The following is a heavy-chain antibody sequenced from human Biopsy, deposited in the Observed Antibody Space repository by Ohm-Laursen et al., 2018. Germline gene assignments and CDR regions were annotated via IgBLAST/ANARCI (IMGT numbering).Heavy chain of an antibody. Sequence: SLRLSCAASGFTFGSYDMHWVRQGIGKGLEWVLAIGTTGDTYYAGSVKGRFTISRENATNSLYLQMNSLRAGDTAVYYCARGTYCDNDYCYTSGLDVWGQRTTVTVSS. D-gene: IGHD2-21*01. CDR2: IGTTGDT. V-gene: IGHV3-13*01. CDR3: ARGTYCDNDYCYTSGLDV. J-gene: IGHJ6*02. CDR1: GFTFGSYD.